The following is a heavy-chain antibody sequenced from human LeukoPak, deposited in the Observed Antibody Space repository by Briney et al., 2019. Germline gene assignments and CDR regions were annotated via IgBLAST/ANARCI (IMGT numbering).Heavy chain of an antibody. V-gene: IGHV3-21*01. J-gene: IGHJ6*03. D-gene: IGHD6-19*01. CDR1: GFTFSSYW. CDR3: ARDQGIAVAGSYYYYYMDV. CDR2: ISSSSSYI. Sequence: SGGSLRLSCAASGFTFSSYWMSWVRQAPGKGLEWVSSISSSSSYIYYADSVKGRFTISRDNAKNSLYLQMNSLRAEDTAVYYCARDQGIAVAGSYYYYYMDVWGKGTTVTVSS.